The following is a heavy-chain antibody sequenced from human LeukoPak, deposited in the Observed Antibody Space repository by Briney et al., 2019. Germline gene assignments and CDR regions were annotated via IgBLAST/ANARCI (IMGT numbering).Heavy chain of an antibody. CDR2: IKSKTDGGTT. CDR1: GFTFSSYW. V-gene: IGHV3-15*07. Sequence: TGGSLRLSCAASGFTFSSYWMNWVRQAPGKGLEWVGRIKSKTDGGTTDYAAPVKGRFTISRDDSKNTLYLQMNSLKTEDTAVYYCTTVLAAAGKGRALTDVWGQGTTVTVSS. J-gene: IGHJ6*02. CDR3: TTVLAAAGKGRALTDV. D-gene: IGHD6-13*01.